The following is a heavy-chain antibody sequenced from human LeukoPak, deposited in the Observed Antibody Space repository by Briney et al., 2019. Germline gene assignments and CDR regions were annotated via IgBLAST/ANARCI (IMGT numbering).Heavy chain of an antibody. J-gene: IGHJ4*02. CDR1: GGSFSGYS. V-gene: IGHV4-34*01. D-gene: IGHD3-22*01. CDR3: ARGPYYYDSSGYLNY. CDR2: INHSGSN. Sequence: PSETLSLTCGVYGGSFSGYSWSWIRQPPGKGLEWIGEINHSGSNNYNPSLKSRVTISVETSKNHFSLKLSSVTAADTAVYYCARGPYYYDSSGYLNYWGQGTLVTVSS.